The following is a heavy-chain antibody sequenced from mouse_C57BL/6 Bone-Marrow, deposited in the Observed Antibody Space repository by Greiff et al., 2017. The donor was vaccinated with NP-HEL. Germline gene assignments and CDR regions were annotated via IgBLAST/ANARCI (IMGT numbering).Heavy chain of an antibody. V-gene: IGHV14-4*01. CDR2: IDPENGDT. D-gene: IGHD2-3*01. CDR1: GFNIKDDY. Sequence: VHVKQSGAELVRPGASVKLSCTASGFNIKDDYMHWVKQRPEQGLEWIGWIDPENGDTEYASKFQGKATITADTSSNTAYLQLSSLTSEDTAVYYCTTPIYDGYLYYFDYWGQGTTLTVSS. J-gene: IGHJ2*01. CDR3: TTPIYDGYLYYFDY.